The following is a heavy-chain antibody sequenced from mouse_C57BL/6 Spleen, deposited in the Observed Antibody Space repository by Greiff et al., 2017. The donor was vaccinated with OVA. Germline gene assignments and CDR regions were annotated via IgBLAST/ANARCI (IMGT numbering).Heavy chain of an antibody. V-gene: IGHV3-6*01. CDR2: ISYDGSN. CDR1: GYSITSGYY. Sequence: EVKLMESGPGLVKPSQSLSLTCSVTGYSITSGYYWNWIRQFPGNKLEWMGYISYDGSNNYNPSLKNRISITRDTSKNQFFLKLNSVTTEDTATYYCARADYYGNFPFDYWGQGTTLTVSS. J-gene: IGHJ2*01. D-gene: IGHD2-1*01. CDR3: ARADYYGNFPFDY.